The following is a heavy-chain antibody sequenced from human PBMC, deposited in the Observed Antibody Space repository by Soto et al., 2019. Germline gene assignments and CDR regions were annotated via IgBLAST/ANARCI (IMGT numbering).Heavy chain of an antibody. V-gene: IGHV1-18*01. J-gene: IGHJ6*04. D-gene: IGHD3-22*01. CDR3: ASDQSFDRSDDYGIDF. CDR2: ISPFNGNT. Sequence: QVQLVQSGAEVKKPGASVKVSCRSSGYPFTHYGITWVRQAPGQGLEWMGWISPFNGNTNYVQTLQGRVTLTTDTYTSRVYTELRTLRSDDTAVYYCASDQSFDRSDDYGIDFWGKGTTVTVSS. CDR1: GYPFTHYG.